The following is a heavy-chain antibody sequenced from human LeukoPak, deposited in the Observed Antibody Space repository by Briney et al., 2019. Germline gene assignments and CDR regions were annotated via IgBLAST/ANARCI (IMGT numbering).Heavy chain of an antibody. CDR1: GFTVSSNY. V-gene: IGHV3-53*01. D-gene: IGHD3-22*01. Sequence: GGSLRLSCAASGFTVSSNYMSWVRQAPGKGLDWVSVIYSSGSTSYADSVKGRFTISRDNSKNTLFLQMSSLRAEDTAVYYCAKRTDTSGNRGGALDIWGQGTMVAVSS. CDR3: AKRTDTSGNRGGALDI. J-gene: IGHJ3*02. CDR2: IYSSGST.